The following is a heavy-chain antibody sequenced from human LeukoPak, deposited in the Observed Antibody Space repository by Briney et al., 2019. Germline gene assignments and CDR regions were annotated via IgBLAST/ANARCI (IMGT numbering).Heavy chain of an antibody. J-gene: IGHJ4*02. CDR3: ARECYGHNFDY. D-gene: IGHD2-15*01. CDR2: IYYSGST. Sequence: SETLSLTCTVSGGSIYSGAYSWSWIRQPPGKGLEWIGYIYYSGSTYYNPSLKSRVTISVDTSKNQFSLKLTSVTAADTAVYYCARECYGHNFDYWGQGTLVTVSS. CDR1: GGSIYSGAYS. V-gene: IGHV4-30-4*07.